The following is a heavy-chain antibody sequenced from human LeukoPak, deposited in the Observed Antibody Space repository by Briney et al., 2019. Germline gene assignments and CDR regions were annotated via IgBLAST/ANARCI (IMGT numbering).Heavy chain of an antibody. CDR1: GGSISSSSYY. CDR3: ARPLTYYYDSSGYSNWFDP. V-gene: IGHV4-39*01. D-gene: IGHD3-22*01. Sequence: PSETLSLTCTVSGGSISSSSYYWGWIRQPPGKGREWIGSIYYSGSTYYNPSLKSRVTISVDTSKNQFSLKLSSVTAADTAVYYCARPLTYYYDSSGYSNWFDPWGQGTLVTVSS. J-gene: IGHJ5*02. CDR2: IYYSGST.